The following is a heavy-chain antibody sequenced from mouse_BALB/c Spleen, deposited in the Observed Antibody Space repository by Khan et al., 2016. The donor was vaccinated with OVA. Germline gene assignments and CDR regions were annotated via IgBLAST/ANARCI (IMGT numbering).Heavy chain of an antibody. CDR1: GYSFTNYG. CDR2: INTYTGEP. Sequence: QIQLVQSGPELKKPGETVKISCKASGYSFTNYGMNWVKQSPGKALKWMGWINTYTGEPTYADEFKGRFAFSLEPSANTAYLQINILKHEDTATNFCARPPYFSFTLDYWGQGTSVTVSS. J-gene: IGHJ4*01. D-gene: IGHD2-10*01. V-gene: IGHV9-3-1*01. CDR3: ARPPYFSFTLDY.